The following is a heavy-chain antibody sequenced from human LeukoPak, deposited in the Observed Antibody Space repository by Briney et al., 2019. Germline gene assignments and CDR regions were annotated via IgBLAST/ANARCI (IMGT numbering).Heavy chain of an antibody. Sequence: PGGSLRLSCAASGXTFSSYEVNWVRQAPGKGQEWVSYISSSGSSIYYADSVKGRFTISRDNAKKSLYLQMHSLRAEDTAVYYCARDSHKFDSSGYYPDAFDIWGQGTMVTVSS. V-gene: IGHV3-48*03. CDR3: ARDSHKFDSSGYYPDAFDI. D-gene: IGHD3-22*01. J-gene: IGHJ3*02. CDR2: ISSSGSSI. CDR1: GXTFSSYE.